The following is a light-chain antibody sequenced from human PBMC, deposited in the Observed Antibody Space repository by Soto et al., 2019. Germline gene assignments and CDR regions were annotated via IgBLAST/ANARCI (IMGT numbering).Light chain of an antibody. CDR3: SSYTSSSPTV. Sequence: QSALTQPASVSGSPGQSITISCTGTSSDVGGYNYVSWYQQHPGKAPKLMIYDVSNRPSGVSNRFSGSKSGNTASLTISGLQAEDEADYYCSSYTSSSPTVVGGGTQLTVL. J-gene: IGLJ7*01. CDR2: DVS. CDR1: SSDVGGYNY. V-gene: IGLV2-14*01.